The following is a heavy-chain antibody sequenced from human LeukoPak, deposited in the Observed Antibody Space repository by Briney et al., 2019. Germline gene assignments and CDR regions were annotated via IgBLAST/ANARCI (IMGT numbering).Heavy chain of an antibody. CDR3: ARADCSSTSCYFGYYYYMDV. Sequence: ASVKVSCKASGYTFTSYAMHWVRQAPGQGLEWMGWISAYNGNTNYAQKLQGRVTMTTDTSTSTAYMELRSLRSDDTAVYYCARADCSSTSCYFGYYYYMDVWGKGTTVTVSS. CDR2: ISAYNGNT. D-gene: IGHD2-2*01. V-gene: IGHV1-18*01. J-gene: IGHJ6*03. CDR1: GYTFTSYA.